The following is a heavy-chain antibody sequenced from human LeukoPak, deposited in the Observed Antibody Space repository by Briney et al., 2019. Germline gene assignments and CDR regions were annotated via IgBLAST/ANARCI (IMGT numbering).Heavy chain of an antibody. CDR3: ARGSAQDIDDAFDI. J-gene: IGHJ3*02. V-gene: IGHV4-59*01. CDR2: IYYSGST. CDR1: GGSITTYY. Sequence: SETLSLTCTVSGGSITTYYWSWVRQPPGKGLEWVGFIYYSGSTNYNPTLQSRVTISVDTSKNQFSLTLTSVTATVTAVYYCARGSAQDIDDAFDIWGQRTMVTVSS. D-gene: IGHD2-15*01.